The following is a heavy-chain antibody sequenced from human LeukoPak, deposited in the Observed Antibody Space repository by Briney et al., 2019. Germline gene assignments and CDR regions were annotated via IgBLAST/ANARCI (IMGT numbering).Heavy chain of an antibody. CDR3: ARGFREFDP. CDR2: INHSGST. V-gene: IGHV4-34*01. CDR1: GVSLSGYY. D-gene: IGHD5-24*01. Sequence: PSETLSLTCAVYGVSLSGYYWSWIRQPPGKGLEWIGEINHSGSTNYNPSLKSRVTISLDTSKNQFSLNLSSVTAADTAVYYCARGFREFDPWGQGTLVTVSS. J-gene: IGHJ5*02.